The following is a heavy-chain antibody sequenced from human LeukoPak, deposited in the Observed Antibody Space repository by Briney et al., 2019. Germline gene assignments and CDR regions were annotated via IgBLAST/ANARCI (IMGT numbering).Heavy chain of an antibody. V-gene: IGHV4-34*01. D-gene: IGHD5/OR15-5a*01. CDR2: INHSGST. CDR1: GGSFSGYY. J-gene: IGHJ4*02. Sequence: SETLSLTCAVYGGSFSGYYWSWIRQPPGKGLEGIGEINHSGSTNYNPSLKSRVTISVDTSKNQFSLKLSSVTAADTAVYYCARGLWDNLRFDYWGQGTLVTVSS. CDR3: ARGLWDNLRFDY.